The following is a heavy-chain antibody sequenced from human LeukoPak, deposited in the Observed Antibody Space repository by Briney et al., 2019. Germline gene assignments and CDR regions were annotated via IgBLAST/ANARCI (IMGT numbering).Heavy chain of an antibody. J-gene: IGHJ4*02. CDR2: ISAYNGNT. CDR3: ARDWEIYSSRPFDC. V-gene: IGHV1-18*01. CDR1: GYTFTSYG. D-gene: IGHD6-13*01. Sequence: ASVKVSCKASGYTFTSYGISWVRQAPGQGLEWMGWISAYNGNTNYAQKLQGRVTMTTDTSTSTAYMELRSLRAEDTAVYYCARDWEIYSSRPFDCWGQGTLVTVSS.